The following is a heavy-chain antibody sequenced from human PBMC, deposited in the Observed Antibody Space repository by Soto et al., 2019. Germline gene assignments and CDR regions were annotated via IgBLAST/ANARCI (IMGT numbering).Heavy chain of an antibody. J-gene: IGHJ5*02. Sequence: ASVKVSCKASGYTFTSYGISWVRQAPGQGLEWMGWISAYNGNTNYAQKLQGRVTMTTDTSTSTAYMEPRSLRSDDTAVYYCARSHGHDFLNWFDPWGQGTLVTVSS. D-gene: IGHD2-21*02. CDR2: ISAYNGNT. CDR1: GYTFTSYG. CDR3: ARSHGHDFLNWFDP. V-gene: IGHV1-18*01.